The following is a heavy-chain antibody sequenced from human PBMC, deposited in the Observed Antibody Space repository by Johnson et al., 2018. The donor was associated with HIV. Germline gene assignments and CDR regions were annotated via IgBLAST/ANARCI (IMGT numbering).Heavy chain of an antibody. Sequence: VQLVESGGGLVQPGGSLKLACAASGFTFSGSAMHWVRQASGRGLEWVGLIRSKGNTYATVYAASVKGRFTIARDDSPNTAYLQMNSLKTQETAVYCCTKFVGYCSGGGCYTPGDIWGQGTMVTVSS. D-gene: IGHD2-15*01. CDR2: IRSKGNTYAT. V-gene: IGHV3-73*01. CDR1: GFTFSGSA. J-gene: IGHJ3*02. CDR3: TKFVGYCSGGGCYTPGDI.